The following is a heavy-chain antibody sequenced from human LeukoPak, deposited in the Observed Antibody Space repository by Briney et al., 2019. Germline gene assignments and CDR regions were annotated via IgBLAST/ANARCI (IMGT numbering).Heavy chain of an antibody. D-gene: IGHD6-25*01. CDR3: AKSGGYSPGYFDY. V-gene: IGHV3-23*01. Sequence: PGGSLRLSCAASGFTFSSYAMSWVRQAPGKGLEWVSAVSGSGGSTYYADSVKGRFTISRDNSKNTLYLQMNSLRAEDTAVYYCAKSGGYSPGYFDYWGQGTLVTVSS. CDR2: VSGSGGST. CDR1: GFTFSSYA. J-gene: IGHJ4*02.